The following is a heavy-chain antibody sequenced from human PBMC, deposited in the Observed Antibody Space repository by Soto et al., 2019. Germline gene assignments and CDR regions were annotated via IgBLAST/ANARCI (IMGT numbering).Heavy chain of an antibody. J-gene: IGHJ6*02. V-gene: IGHV1-69*01. CDR2: IIPIFGTA. CDR3: ARDTGISAAGTGYYGMDV. CDR1: GGTFSSYA. D-gene: IGHD6-13*01. Sequence: QVQLVQSGAEVKKPGSSVTVSCKASGGTFSSYAISWVRQAPGQGLEWMGGIIPIFGTANYAQKFQGRVTITADESTSTAYMELSSLRSDDTAVYYCARDTGISAAGTGYYGMDVWGQGTTVTVSS.